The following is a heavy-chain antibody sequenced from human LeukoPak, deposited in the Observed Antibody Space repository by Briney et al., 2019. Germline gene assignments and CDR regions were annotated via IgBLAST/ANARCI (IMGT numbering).Heavy chain of an antibody. V-gene: IGHV4-59*01. CDR3: ARYYKAGLQTPHYYYYYMDV. Sequence: SETLSLTGTVSGGSISSYYWSWIRQPPGKGLEWIGNIYYSGSTNYNPSLKSRVTISVDTSKNQFSLKLSSVTAADTAVYYCARYYKAGLQTPHYYYYYMDVWGKGTTVTVSS. CDR2: IYYSGST. CDR1: GGSISSYY. J-gene: IGHJ6*03. D-gene: IGHD3-10*01.